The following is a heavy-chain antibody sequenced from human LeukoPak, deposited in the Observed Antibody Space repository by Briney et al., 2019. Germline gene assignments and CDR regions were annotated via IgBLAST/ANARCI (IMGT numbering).Heavy chain of an antibody. V-gene: IGHV3-23*01. CDR2: ISAGGGDI. CDR3: SKDLRGGNEYRDYDYYYYGIDV. CDR1: GFTFNNYA. J-gene: IGHJ6*02. Sequence: QAGGSLRLSCEASGFTFNNYAMTWVRQAPGKGLEWVSTISAGGGDIFYADFLRGRFTISRDSSKNTLYLYMNGLGADDTAVYYCSKDLRGGNEYRDYDYYYYGIDVWGQGTTVTVSS. D-gene: IGHD5-12*01.